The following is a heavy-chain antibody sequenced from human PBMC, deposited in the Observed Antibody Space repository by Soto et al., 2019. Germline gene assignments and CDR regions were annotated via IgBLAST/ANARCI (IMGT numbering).Heavy chain of an antibody. CDR1: GFTFSNAW. V-gene: IGHV3-15*01. J-gene: IGHJ4*02. D-gene: IGHD3-10*01. CDR3: ITGSSGY. Sequence: EVQLVESGGGLVKPGGALRLSCAASGFTFSNAWMNWVRQAPGKGLEWVGRIKSKTDGGTQEFATAVKGRFTISRDDSTTMVYLQMNSLKIGDRAGYYCITGSSGYGGKGTLVIASS. CDR2: IKSKTDGGTQ.